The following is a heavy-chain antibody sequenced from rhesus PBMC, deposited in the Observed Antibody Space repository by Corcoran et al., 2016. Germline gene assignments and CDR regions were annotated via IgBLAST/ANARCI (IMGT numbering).Heavy chain of an antibody. CDR2: ISGSSGST. CDR1: GGSIRSSNW. Sequence: QVQLQESGPGLVKPSETLSLTCAVSGGSIRSSNWWRWIRQPPGKGLEWIGYISGSSGSTYYNPSLKSRVTLSVDTSKNQLSLKLSSVTTADTAVYYCASLIAAAYFDYWGQGVLVTVSS. J-gene: IGHJ4*01. D-gene: IGHD6-25*01. V-gene: IGHV4-65*01. CDR3: ASLIAAAYFDY.